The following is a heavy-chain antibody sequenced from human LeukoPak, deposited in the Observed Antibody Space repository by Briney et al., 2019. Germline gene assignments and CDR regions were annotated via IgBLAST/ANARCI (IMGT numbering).Heavy chain of an antibody. D-gene: IGHD4-17*01. Sequence: GGSLRLSCAASGFTFSSYAMHWVRQAPGKGLEYVSAISSNGGSTYYANSVKGRFTISRDNSKNTLYLQMGSLRAEDTAVYYCAKGGASVTRYVDYWGQGTLVTVSS. J-gene: IGHJ4*02. CDR1: GFTFSSYA. CDR2: ISSNGGST. CDR3: AKGGASVTRYVDY. V-gene: IGHV3-64*01.